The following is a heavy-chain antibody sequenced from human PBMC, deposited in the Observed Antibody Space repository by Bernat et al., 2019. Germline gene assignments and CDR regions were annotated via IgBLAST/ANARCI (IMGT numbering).Heavy chain of an antibody. CDR1: GFTFSSYG. J-gene: IGHJ6*02. D-gene: IGHD4-17*01. CDR2: ISYDGSNK. Sequence: QVQLVESGGGVVQPGRSLRLSCAASGFTFSSYGMHWVRQAPGKGLEWVAVISYDGSNKYYADSVKGRFTISRDNSKNTLYLQMNSLRAEDTAVYYCAKDQAYGEYGGYYYGMDVWGQGTTVTVSS. V-gene: IGHV3-30*18. CDR3: AKDQAYGEYGGYYYGMDV.